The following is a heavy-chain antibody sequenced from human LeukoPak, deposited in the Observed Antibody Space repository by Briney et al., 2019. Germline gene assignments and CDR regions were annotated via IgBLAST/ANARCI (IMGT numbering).Heavy chain of an antibody. V-gene: IGHV1-69*06. CDR3: WGGYGVTMVRAVTQSAGYYYYFYMDV. J-gene: IGHJ6*03. CDR1: GCTFSSYA. CDR2: IIPIYGKA. D-gene: IGHD3-10*01. Sequence: ASVKVSCKASGCTFSSYAISWVRQAPGQGLEWMGGIIPIYGKANYAQKFQGRVTITADKSTSTAYMERRSLVTDDTAVVYWWGGYGVTMVRAVTQSAGYYYYFYMDVWGKGTTVTISS.